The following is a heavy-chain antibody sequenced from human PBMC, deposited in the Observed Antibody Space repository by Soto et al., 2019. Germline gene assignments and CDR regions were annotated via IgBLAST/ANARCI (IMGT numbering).Heavy chain of an antibody. J-gene: IGHJ4*02. CDR1: GGSVSSGSYY. V-gene: IGHV4-61*01. D-gene: IGHD5-18*01. CDR2: IYYSGST. CDR3: ARDRATRGYSYGYDY. Sequence: PSETLSRTCTVSGGSVSSGSYYWSWIQQPPGKGLEWIGYIYYSGSTNYNPSLKSRVTISVDTSKNQFSLKLSSVTAADTAVYYCARDRATRGYSYGYDYWGQGTLVTVSS.